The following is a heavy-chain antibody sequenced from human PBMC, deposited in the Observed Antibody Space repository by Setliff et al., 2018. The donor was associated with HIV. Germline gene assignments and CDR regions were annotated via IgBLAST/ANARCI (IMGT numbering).Heavy chain of an antibody. V-gene: IGHV3-23*01. CDR1: GITFSGYS. CDR3: AKVDNGHCLSNSCRDFDY. Sequence: PGGSLRLSCAASGITFSGYSMSWVRQAPGKGLEWVSAISPTGTGTYYADSVRGRFTISRDNSKNTLYLQMNSLRPEDTAVYYCAKVDNGHCLSNSCRDFDYWGQGTLVPVSS. CDR2: ISPTGTGT. D-gene: IGHD2-2*03. J-gene: IGHJ4*02.